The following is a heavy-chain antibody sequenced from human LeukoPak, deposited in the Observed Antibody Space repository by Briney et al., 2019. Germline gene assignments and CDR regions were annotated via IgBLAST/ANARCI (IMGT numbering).Heavy chain of an antibody. J-gene: IGHJ4*02. Sequence: SETLSLTCTVSSFSISRDYWTWIRQPAGKELEWIGLISSTGSTNYNPSLNSRVTMSVDTATNQFSPKLSSVTAADTAVYFCARGLLTYYYARDGPPPSLNYYFDYWGLGIQVTVSS. V-gene: IGHV4-4*07. CDR2: ISSTGST. D-gene: IGHD3-10*02. CDR1: SFSISRDY. CDR3: ARGLLTYYYARDGPPPSLNYYFDY.